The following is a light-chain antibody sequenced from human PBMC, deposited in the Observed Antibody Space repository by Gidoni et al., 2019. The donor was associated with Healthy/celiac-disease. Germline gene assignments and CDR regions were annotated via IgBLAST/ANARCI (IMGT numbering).Light chain of an antibody. Sequence: ELVLTQFPGTLSSSPGERATLPCRASQSVSSSYLAWYQQKPGQAPRLLIYGASSRATGIPDRFSGSGSGTDFTLTISRLEPEDFAVYYCQQYGSSPFTFGGGTKVEIK. CDR3: QQYGSSPFT. J-gene: IGKJ4*01. CDR2: GAS. CDR1: QSVSSSY. V-gene: IGKV3-20*01.